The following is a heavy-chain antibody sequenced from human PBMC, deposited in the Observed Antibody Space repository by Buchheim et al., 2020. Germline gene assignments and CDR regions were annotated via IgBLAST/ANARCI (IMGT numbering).Heavy chain of an antibody. J-gene: IGHJ4*02. Sequence: QVQLQQWGAGLLKPSETLSLTCAVYGGSFSGYYWSWIRQPPGKGLEWIGEINHSGSTNYNPSLKSRVTISVDTYKNQFSLKLSSVTAADTAVYYCARDMGLMVYAIFSDWGQGTL. CDR1: GGSFSGYY. CDR2: INHSGST. V-gene: IGHV4-34*01. CDR3: ARDMGLMVYAIFSD. D-gene: IGHD2-8*01.